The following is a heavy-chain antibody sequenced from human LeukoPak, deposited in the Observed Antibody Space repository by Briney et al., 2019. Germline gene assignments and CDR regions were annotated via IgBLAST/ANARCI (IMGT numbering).Heavy chain of an antibody. Sequence: GGSLRLPCAASGFTFSFYWMTRVRQAPGKGLEWVANIKQDGSEKYYVDSVKGRFTISRDNAKNSLYLQMNSLRAEDTAVYYCATYYYDGSGLIWGQGTLVTVSS. CDR1: GFTFSFYW. CDR2: IKQDGSEK. CDR3: ATYYYDGSGLI. V-gene: IGHV3-7*01. D-gene: IGHD3-22*01. J-gene: IGHJ4*02.